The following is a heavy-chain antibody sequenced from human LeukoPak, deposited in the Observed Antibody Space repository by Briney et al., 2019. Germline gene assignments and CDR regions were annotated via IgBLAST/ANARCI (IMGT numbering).Heavy chain of an antibody. D-gene: IGHD1-26*01. J-gene: IGHJ1*01. Sequence: GGSLRLSCVASGFTFSSYAMAWVRQAPGKGLEWVSAISGSGATTHNAGSVKGRFSISRDNSKNTLYLQMNSLRAEDTALYYCAKKVVVGATSPYSDFQDWGQGTLVTVSS. CDR2: ISGSGATT. CDR3: AKKVVVGATSPYSDFQD. V-gene: IGHV3-23*01. CDR1: GFTFSSYA.